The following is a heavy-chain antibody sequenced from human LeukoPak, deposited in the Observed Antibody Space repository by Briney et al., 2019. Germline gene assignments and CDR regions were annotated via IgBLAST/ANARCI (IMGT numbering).Heavy chain of an antibody. Sequence: GGSLRLSCAASGFTFSSYSMNWVRQAPGKGLEWVSYISSSSSTIYYADSVKGRFTISRDNAKNSLYLQMNSLRAEDTAVYYCARDDYDFWSGSSHWGQGTLVTVST. D-gene: IGHD3-3*01. V-gene: IGHV3-48*01. CDR2: ISSSSSTI. CDR1: GFTFSSYS. CDR3: ARDDYDFWSGSSH. J-gene: IGHJ1*01.